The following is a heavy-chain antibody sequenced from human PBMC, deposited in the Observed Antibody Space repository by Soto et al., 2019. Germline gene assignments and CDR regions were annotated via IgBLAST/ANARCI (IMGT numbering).Heavy chain of an antibody. CDR2: IYPGDSDT. V-gene: IGHV5-51*01. D-gene: IGHD1-26*01. Sequence: EVQLVQSGAEVKKPGESLKISCKGSGYSFTSYWIGWVRQMPGKGLEWMGIIYPGDSDTRYSPSFQGQVTISADKSISSAYLQWSSLKASDTAMYYCARRSSIVGATNYYYGMDVWGQGTTVTVSS. J-gene: IGHJ6*02. CDR1: GYSFTSYW. CDR3: ARRSSIVGATNYYYGMDV.